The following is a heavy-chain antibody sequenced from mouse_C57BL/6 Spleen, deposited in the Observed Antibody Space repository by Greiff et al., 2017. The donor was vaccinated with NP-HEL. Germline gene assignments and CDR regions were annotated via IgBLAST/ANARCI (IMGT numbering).Heavy chain of an antibody. CDR1: GFNIKDYY. CDR3: ARGDYDPFAY. Sequence: EVQLQQSGAELVKPGASVKLSCTASGFNIKDYYMPWVKQRTEQGLEWIGRIDPEDGETKYAPKFQGKATITADASSNTAYLLRSSLTAEDAAVYYCARGDYDPFAYWGQGTLVTVSA. CDR2: IDPEDGET. D-gene: IGHD2-4*01. J-gene: IGHJ3*01. V-gene: IGHV14-2*01.